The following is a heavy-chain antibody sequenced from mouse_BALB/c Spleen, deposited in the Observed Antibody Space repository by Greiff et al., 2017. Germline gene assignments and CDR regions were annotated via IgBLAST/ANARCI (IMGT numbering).Heavy chain of an antibody. J-gene: IGHJ4*01. V-gene: IGHV5-9-4*01. CDR3: ARRAYYGNYAMDY. Sequence: EVKLMESGGGLVKPGGSLKLSCAASGFTFSSYAMSWVRQSPEKRLEWVAEISSGGSYTYYPDTVTGRFTISRDNAKNTLYLEMSSLRSEDTAMYYCARRAYYGNYAMDYWGQGTSVTVSS. CDR1: GFTFSSYA. CDR2: ISSGGSYT. D-gene: IGHD2-10*01.